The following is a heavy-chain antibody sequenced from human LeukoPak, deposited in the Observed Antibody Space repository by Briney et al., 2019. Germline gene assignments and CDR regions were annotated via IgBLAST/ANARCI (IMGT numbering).Heavy chain of an antibody. V-gene: IGHV3-23*01. CDR2: VSGGGGST. D-gene: IGHD6-19*01. Sequence: GGSLRLSCAASGFTFSSYAMSWVRQAPGKGLEWVSDVSGGGGSTYYADSVKGRFTISRDKSKNTLYLQMNSLRTEDTAVYYCAKDSIAVAGRRGGFDYWGQGTLVTVSS. CDR1: GFTFSSYA. J-gene: IGHJ4*02. CDR3: AKDSIAVAGRRGGFDY.